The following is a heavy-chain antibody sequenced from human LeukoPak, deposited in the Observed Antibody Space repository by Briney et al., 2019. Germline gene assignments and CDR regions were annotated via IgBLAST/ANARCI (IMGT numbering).Heavy chain of an antibody. J-gene: IGHJ4*02. CDR3: ARYHYGDRALDC. CDR2: ITSEAYGGTT. D-gene: IGHD3-10*01. CDR1: GFTLGDYA. Sequence: PGGSLRLSCTASGFTLGDYAMSWVRQAPGKGLEWVGFITSEAYGGTTEYAASVKGRFTISRDNAKKSLYLQMNSLRAEDTAVYYCARYHYGDRALDCWGQGTLVTVSS. V-gene: IGHV3-49*04.